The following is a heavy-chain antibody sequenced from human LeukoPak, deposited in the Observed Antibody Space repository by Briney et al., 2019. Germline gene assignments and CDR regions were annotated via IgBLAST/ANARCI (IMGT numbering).Heavy chain of an antibody. D-gene: IGHD3-3*01. CDR2: IIPIFGTA. J-gene: IGHJ4*02. V-gene: IGHV1-69*01. CDR1: GFTFSSYA. CDR3: ASDREMEWYY. Sequence: GGSLRLSCAASGFTFSSYAISWVRQAPGQGLEWMGGIIPIFGTANYAQKFQGRVTITADESTSTAYMELSSLRSEDTAVYYCASDREMEWYYWGQGTLVTVSS.